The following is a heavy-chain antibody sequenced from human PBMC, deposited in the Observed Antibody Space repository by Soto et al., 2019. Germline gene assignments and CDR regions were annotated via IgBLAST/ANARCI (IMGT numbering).Heavy chain of an antibody. CDR3: ARNSYYDFWSGYPRGSDL. V-gene: IGHV4-38-2*01. Sequence: SETLSLTCAVSGYPISSGYYWGWIRQSPGKGLEWIGSLYHSGSTYYSPSLKSRVTISVDSSKNQFSLRLTSVTAADTAVYYCARNSYYDFWSGYPRGSDLWGPGTVVTVSS. CDR1: GYPISSGYY. J-gene: IGHJ4*02. CDR2: LYHSGST. D-gene: IGHD3-3*01.